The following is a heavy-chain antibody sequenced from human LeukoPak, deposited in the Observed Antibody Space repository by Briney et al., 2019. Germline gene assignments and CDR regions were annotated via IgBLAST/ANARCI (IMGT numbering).Heavy chain of an antibody. J-gene: IGHJ3*02. V-gene: IGHV4-61*02. D-gene: IGHD3-3*01. Sequence: SQTLSLTCTVSGGSISSGSYYWSWIRQPAGKGLEWIGRIYNSGSTNYNPSLKSRLTISVDTSKNQFSLKLSSVTAADTAVYYCARGGYDFWSGYYEKAFDIWGQGTMVTVSS. CDR3: ARGGYDFWSGYYEKAFDI. CDR1: GGSISSGSYY. CDR2: IYNSGST.